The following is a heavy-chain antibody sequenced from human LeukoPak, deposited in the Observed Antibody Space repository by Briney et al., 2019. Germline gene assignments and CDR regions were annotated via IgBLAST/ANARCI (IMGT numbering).Heavy chain of an antibody. CDR1: GFTFSSYG. CDR2: IGYDETNK. V-gene: IGHV3-30*02. D-gene: IGHD2-8*02. CDR3: ARQGVDCTSASCPALRDFFDY. Sequence: PGGSLRLSCAASGFTFSSYGMHWVRQAPGKGLEWVSFIGYDETNKHYIDPVKGRFTISRDNSKNTLYLQMNSLRTEDTAVYYCARQGVDCTSASCPALRDFFDYWGQGTLVTVSS. J-gene: IGHJ4*02.